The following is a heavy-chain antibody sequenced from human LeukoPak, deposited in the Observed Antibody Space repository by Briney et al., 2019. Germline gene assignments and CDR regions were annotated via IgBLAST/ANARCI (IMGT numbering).Heavy chain of an antibody. V-gene: IGHV3-30-3*01. CDR1: GFTFSSYA. D-gene: IGHD5-12*01. CDR2: ISYDGSNK. J-gene: IGHJ6*02. CDR3: ALIVASVVDYGMDV. Sequence: GGSLRLSCAASGFTFSSYAMHWVRQAPGKGLEWVAVISYDGSNKYYADSVKGRFTISRDNSKNTPYLQMNSLRAEDTAVYYCALIVASVVDYGMDVWGQGTTVTVSS.